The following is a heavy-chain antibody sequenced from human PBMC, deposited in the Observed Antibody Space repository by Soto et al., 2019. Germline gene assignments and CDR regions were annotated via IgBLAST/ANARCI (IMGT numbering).Heavy chain of an antibody. J-gene: IGHJ5*02. CDR2: MYHSGIT. Sequence: SETLSLTCAVSGYSIRSGYFWGWIRQPPGKGLEWIGSMYHSGITYYNLSLKSRVTISVDTSKNQFSLKLSSVTAADTAVYYCAILRYFDRRPKYNWFDPWGQGTLVTVSS. D-gene: IGHD3-9*01. V-gene: IGHV4-38-2*01. CDR1: GYSIRSGYF. CDR3: AILRYFDRRPKYNWFDP.